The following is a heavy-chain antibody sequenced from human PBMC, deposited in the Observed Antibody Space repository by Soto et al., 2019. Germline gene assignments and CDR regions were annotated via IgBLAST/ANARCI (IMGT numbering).Heavy chain of an antibody. J-gene: IGHJ4*02. D-gene: IGHD2-15*01. CDR3: AWALGYCSGGRCPSPR. CDR1: GFTFSSYA. Sequence: GGSLRLSCAASGFTFSSYAMHWVRQAPGKGLEWVAVISYDGSNKYYADSVKGRFTISRDNSKNTLYLQMNSLRAEDTAVYYCAWALGYCSGGRCPSPRWGQGT. V-gene: IGHV3-30-3*01. CDR2: ISYDGSNK.